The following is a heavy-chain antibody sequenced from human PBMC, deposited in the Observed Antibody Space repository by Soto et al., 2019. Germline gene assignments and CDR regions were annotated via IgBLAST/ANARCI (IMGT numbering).Heavy chain of an antibody. D-gene: IGHD4-17*01. J-gene: IGHJ4*02. CDR2: MNPNSGNT. CDR1: GYTFTSYD. V-gene: IGHV1-8*01. CDR3: ARNLYGDNVDY. Sequence: QVQLVQSGAEVKKPGASVKVSCKSSGYTFTSYDINWVRQATGQGLEWMGWMNPNSGNTGHAQKFQGRVTMIRNTSTSTAYMELSSLRSEDTSVYYYARNLYGDNVDYWGEGTLVTVSS.